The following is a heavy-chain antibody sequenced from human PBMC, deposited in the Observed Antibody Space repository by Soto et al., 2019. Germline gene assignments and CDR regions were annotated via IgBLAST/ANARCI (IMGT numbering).Heavy chain of an antibody. CDR3: ARQPGGRYYSRSSRYSMDV. CDR1: GYTFTSYA. J-gene: IGHJ6*02. CDR2: INAGNGNT. D-gene: IGHD3-10*01. Sequence: QVQLVQSGAEVKKPGASVKVSCKASGYTFTSYAMHWVRQAPGQRLEWMGWINAGNGNTKYSQKFQGRVTITRDTSASTAYMELSSLRSEDTAVYYCARQPGGRYYSRSSRYSMDVWGQGTTVTVSS. V-gene: IGHV1-3*01.